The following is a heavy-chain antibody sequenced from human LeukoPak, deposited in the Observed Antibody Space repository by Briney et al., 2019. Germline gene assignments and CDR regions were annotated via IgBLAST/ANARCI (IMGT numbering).Heavy chain of an antibody. CDR2: INPNSGDT. J-gene: IGHJ4*02. CDR1: GYTFSNYY. Sequence: ASVKVSCKASGYTFSNYYMHWVRQAPGQGLEWMGWINPNSGDTNYAQKLQGRVTMTRDTSISTAYMELSRLRSDDTAVYYCARSQILDYWGQGTLVTVSS. D-gene: IGHD5-18*01. V-gene: IGHV1-2*02. CDR3: ARSQILDY.